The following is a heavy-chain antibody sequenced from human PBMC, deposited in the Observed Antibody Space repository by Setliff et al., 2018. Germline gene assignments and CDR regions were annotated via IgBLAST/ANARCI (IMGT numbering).Heavy chain of an antibody. D-gene: IGHD4-17*01. V-gene: IGHV3-53*05. CDR3: ARDWRDYGAMGY. CDR1: GFTVSSSY. J-gene: IGHJ4*02. CDR2: IYTGGST. Sequence: PGGSLRLSCAASGFTVSSSYMTWVRQAPGKGLEWVSVIYTGGSTYYADSMKDRFTISRDTSKNTLYLQMNSLRTEDTAVYYCARDWRDYGAMGYWGQGTLVTVSS.